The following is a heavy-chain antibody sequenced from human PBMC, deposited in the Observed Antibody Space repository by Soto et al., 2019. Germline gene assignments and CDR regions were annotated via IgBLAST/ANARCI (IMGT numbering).Heavy chain of an antibody. D-gene: IGHD4-17*01. CDR3: AKDHVYGHDYPLAGYYYYGMDV. J-gene: IGHJ6*02. CDR2: ISYDGSNK. Sequence: QVQLVESGGGVVQPGRSLRLSCAASGFTFSSYGMHWVRQAPGKGLEWVAVISYDGSNKYYADSVKGRFTISRDNSKNTMYLQMKSLRAEDTAVYYCAKDHVYGHDYPLAGYYYYGMDVWGQGTTVTVSS. V-gene: IGHV3-30*18. CDR1: GFTFSSYG.